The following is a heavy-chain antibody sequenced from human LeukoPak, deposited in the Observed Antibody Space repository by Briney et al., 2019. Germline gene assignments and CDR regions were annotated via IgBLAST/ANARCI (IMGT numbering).Heavy chain of an antibody. CDR1: GFTFGKYW. Sequence: GGSLRLSCVASGFTFGKYWMSWVRQAPGKGLEWVANIKLDGSEKNYVDSVKGRFTISRDNAKNSLYLQMNSLRAEDTAVYYCARAGAYYDFWSGYSDAFDIWGQGTMVTVSS. CDR3: ARAGAYYDFWSGYSDAFDI. CDR2: IKLDGSEK. V-gene: IGHV3-7*01. J-gene: IGHJ3*02. D-gene: IGHD3-3*01.